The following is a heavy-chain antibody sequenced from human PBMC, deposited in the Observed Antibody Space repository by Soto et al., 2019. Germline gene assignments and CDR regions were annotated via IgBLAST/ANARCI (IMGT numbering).Heavy chain of an antibody. CDR3: AKDRNTAPWDIVVVPAALYNWFDP. D-gene: IGHD2-2*01. V-gene: IGHV3-23*01. CDR1: GFTFSSYA. CDR2: ISGSGGST. Sequence: GGSLRLSCAASGFTFSSYAMSWVRQAPGKGLEWVSAISGSGGSTYYADSVKGRFTISRDNSKNTLYLQMNSLRAEDTAVYYCAKDRNTAPWDIVVVPAALYNWFDPWGQGTLVNVSS. J-gene: IGHJ5*02.